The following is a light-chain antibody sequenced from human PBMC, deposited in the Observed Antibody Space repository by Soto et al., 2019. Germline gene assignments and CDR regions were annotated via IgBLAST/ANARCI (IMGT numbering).Light chain of an antibody. CDR2: DAS. CDR1: QSVSNY. CDR3: QQRSDWPRLT. J-gene: IGKJ4*01. V-gene: IGKV3-11*01. Sequence: EIVLTQSPATLSLSPGERATLSCRASQSVSNYLPWYQQKPGQAPRLLIYDASNRATAIPARFSGGGSGTDFTLTISSLEPEDFTVYYCQQRSDWPRLTFGGGTKVEIK.